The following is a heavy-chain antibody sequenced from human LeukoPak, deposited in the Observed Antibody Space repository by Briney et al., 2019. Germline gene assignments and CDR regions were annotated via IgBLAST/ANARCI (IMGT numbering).Heavy chain of an antibody. CDR3: ASSKKNYYYGMDV. V-gene: IGHV4-31*03. J-gene: IGHJ6*02. CDR2: IYYSGST. D-gene: IGHD2/OR15-2a*01. Sequence: SETLSLTCTVSGGSISSGGYYWSWIRQHPGKGLEWIGYIYYSGSTYYNPSLKSRVTISVDTSKNQFSLKLSSVTAADTAVYYCASSKKNYYYGMDVWGQGTTVTVSS. CDR1: GGSISSGGYY.